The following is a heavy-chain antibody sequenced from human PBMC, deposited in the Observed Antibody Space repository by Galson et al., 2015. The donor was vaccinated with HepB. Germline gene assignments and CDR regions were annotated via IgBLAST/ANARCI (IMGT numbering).Heavy chain of an antibody. D-gene: IGHD2-2*01. CDR1: GYTFTSYG. Sequence: SCKASGYTFTSYGISWVRQAPGQGLEWMGWISAYNGNINYAQKFQGRVTMTTDTSTSTAYMELRSLRSDDTAVYYCARDSLGGCSSTSCRKPPDWYFDLWGRGTLVTVSS. V-gene: IGHV1-18*01. J-gene: IGHJ2*01. CDR3: ARDSLGGCSSTSCRKPPDWYFDL. CDR2: ISAYNGNI.